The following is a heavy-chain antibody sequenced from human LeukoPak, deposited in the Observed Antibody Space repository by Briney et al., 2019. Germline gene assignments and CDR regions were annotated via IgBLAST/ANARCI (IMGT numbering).Heavy chain of an antibody. D-gene: IGHD3-22*01. CDR1: GGSFATFY. V-gene: IGHV4-34*12. Sequence: SETLSLTCAVYGGSFATFYWSWIRQPAGKGLEWIGEGIHGGRTNYNPSLKSRVAISVDKSRKQVSLTLDSVTAADTAVYFCARRESIYDDVVYYHRFDFWGQGTPVTVSS. J-gene: IGHJ4*02. CDR3: ARRESIYDDVVYYHRFDF. CDR2: GIHGGRT.